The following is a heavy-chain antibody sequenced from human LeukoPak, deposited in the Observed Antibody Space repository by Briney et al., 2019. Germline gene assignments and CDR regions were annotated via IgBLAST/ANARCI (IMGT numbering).Heavy chain of an antibody. J-gene: IGHJ2*01. CDR1: GFTFSSYW. CDR3: ARVVGAGYFDL. Sequence: GGSLRLSCAASGFTFSSYWMSWVRQAPGKGLEWVANINQDGSGKYYVDSVKGRLTISRDNAKNSLYLQMNSLRAEDTAVYYCARVVGAGYFDLWGRGTLVTVSS. CDR2: INQDGSGK. D-gene: IGHD1-26*01. V-gene: IGHV3-7*01.